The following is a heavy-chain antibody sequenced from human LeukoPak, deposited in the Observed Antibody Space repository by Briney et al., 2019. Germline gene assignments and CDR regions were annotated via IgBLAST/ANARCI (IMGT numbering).Heavy chain of an antibody. Sequence: PSETLSLTCTVSGGSISSYYWSWIRQPPGKGLEWIGYIYYSGSTNYNPSLKSRVTISVDTSKNQFSLKLSSVTAADTAVYYCARGPSISAAAGLRVGNWFDPWGQGTLVTVSS. D-gene: IGHD6-13*01. V-gene: IGHV4-59*01. CDR2: IYYSGST. CDR1: GGSISSYY. CDR3: ARGPSISAAAGLRVGNWFDP. J-gene: IGHJ5*02.